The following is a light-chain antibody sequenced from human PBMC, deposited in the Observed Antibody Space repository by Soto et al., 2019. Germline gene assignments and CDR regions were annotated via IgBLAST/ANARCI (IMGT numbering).Light chain of an antibody. CDR1: QSVSSSY. CDR3: QQYGSSPSLT. J-gene: IGKJ4*02. Sequence: EIVLTQSPGTLSLSPGERATLSCRASQSVSSSYLAWYQQKPGQAPRLLIYGASSSATGIPDRFSGSGSGTDFTLTISRLESEDLAVYYCQQYGSSPSLTFGGGTKVEIK. CDR2: GAS. V-gene: IGKV3-20*01.